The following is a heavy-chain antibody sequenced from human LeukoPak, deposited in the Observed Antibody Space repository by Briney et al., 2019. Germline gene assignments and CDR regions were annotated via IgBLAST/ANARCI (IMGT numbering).Heavy chain of an antibody. V-gene: IGHV4-59*08. J-gene: IGHJ4*02. D-gene: IGHD4/OR15-4a*01. CDR2: VYYTGST. CDR1: GGYISSYY. CDR3: ARHRAKAFDY. Sequence: SETLSLTCTVSGGYISSYYWSWIRQPPGEGLEWIGYVYYTGSTNYNPSLKSRVTISVDTSKNQFSLKLSSVTAADTAVYYCARHRAKAFDYWGQGTLVTVSS.